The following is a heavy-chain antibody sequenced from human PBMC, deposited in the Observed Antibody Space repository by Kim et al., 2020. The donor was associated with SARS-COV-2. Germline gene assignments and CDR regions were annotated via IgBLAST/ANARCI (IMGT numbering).Heavy chain of an antibody. CDR3: ARNSGWYEESWFDP. Sequence: GGSLRLSCAASGFTFSDYYMSWIRQAPGKGLEWVSYISSSSSYTNYADSVKGRFTISRDNAKNSLYLQMNSLRAEDTAVYYCARNSGWYEESWFDPWGQGTLVTVSS. CDR2: ISSSSSYT. J-gene: IGHJ5*02. D-gene: IGHD6-19*01. CDR1: GFTFSDYY. V-gene: IGHV3-11*03.